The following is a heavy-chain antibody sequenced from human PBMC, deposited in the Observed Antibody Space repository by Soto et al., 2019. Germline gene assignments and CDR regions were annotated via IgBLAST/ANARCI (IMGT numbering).Heavy chain of an antibody. CDR2: IWYDGSNK. CDR1: GFTFSSYG. D-gene: IGHD2-2*01. V-gene: IGHV3-33*01. CDR3: ARVEEPPAISGFYYYYRMDV. Sequence: QVQLVESGGGVVQPGRSLRLSCAASGFTFSSYGMHWVRQAPGKGLEWVAVIWYDGSNKYYADSVKGRFTISRDNSKNTLYLQMNSLSAEDTALYYCARVEEPPAISGFYYYYRMDVWGPGTTVTVSS. J-gene: IGHJ6*02.